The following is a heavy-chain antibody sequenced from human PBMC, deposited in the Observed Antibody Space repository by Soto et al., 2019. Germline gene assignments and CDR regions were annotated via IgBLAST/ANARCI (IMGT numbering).Heavy chain of an antibody. CDR2: IYPVDSDT. Sequence: GESLKLSCKGSGYTFNIYWIAWVRQMPGKGLEWMGVIYPVDSDTRYSPSFQGHVTISADKSISTAYLQWSSLKASDTAMYYCAGWAKIYCGGDCYSWGQGTLVTSPQ. J-gene: IGHJ4*02. CDR3: AGWAKIYCGGDCYS. D-gene: IGHD2-21*02. CDR1: GYTFNIYW. V-gene: IGHV5-51*01.